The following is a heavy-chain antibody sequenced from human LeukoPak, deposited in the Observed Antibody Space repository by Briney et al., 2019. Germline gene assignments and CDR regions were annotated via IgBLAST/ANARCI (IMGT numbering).Heavy chain of an antibody. V-gene: IGHV3-53*01. CDR2: IYSGGNT. D-gene: IGHD3-9*01. CDR3: ARDRPYYDILTGYYIGEAFDI. CDR1: GFTFGDFA. Sequence: GGSLRLSCITSGFTFGDFAINWVRQAPGKGLEWVSLIYSGGNTYYADSVKGRFTISRDNSKNTLNLQMNSLRAEDTAVYYCARDRPYYDILTGYYIGEAFDIWGQGTMVTVSS. J-gene: IGHJ3*02.